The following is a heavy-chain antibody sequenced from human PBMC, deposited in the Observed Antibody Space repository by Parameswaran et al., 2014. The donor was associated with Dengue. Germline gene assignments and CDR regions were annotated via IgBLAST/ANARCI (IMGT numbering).Heavy chain of an antibody. V-gene: IGHV3-49*02. D-gene: IGHD2-21*02. Sequence: VRQAPGKGLEWVGFIRSKAYGGTTEYAASVKGRFTISRDDSKSIAYLQMNSLKTEDTAVYYCTRETEGAFDIWGQGTMVTVSS. CDR2: IRSKAYGGTT. CDR3: TRETEGAFDI. J-gene: IGHJ3*02.